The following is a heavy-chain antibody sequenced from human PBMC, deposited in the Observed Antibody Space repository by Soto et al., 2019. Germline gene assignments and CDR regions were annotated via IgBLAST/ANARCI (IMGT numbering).Heavy chain of an antibody. D-gene: IGHD3-16*01. J-gene: IGHJ4*02. CDR2: ISSSGSTK. CDR1: GFTFSSHE. CDR3: ARIGVVESRSLDY. Sequence: DVQLVESGGALVQTGGSLRLSCVASGFTFSSHEMNWVRQAPGKGLEWVSYISSSGSTKFYADSVKGRFTISRDNGEETLYLQMNSLRAEDTAVYYCARIGVVESRSLDYWGQGTRVTVSS. V-gene: IGHV3-48*03.